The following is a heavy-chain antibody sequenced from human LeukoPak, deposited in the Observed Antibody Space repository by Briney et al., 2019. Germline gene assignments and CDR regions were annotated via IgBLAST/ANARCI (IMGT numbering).Heavy chain of an antibody. J-gene: IGHJ4*02. D-gene: IGHD6-13*01. V-gene: IGHV1-69*04. CDR2: IIPILGIA. CDR3: ASSSSWYLGY. CDR1: GGTFSSYA. Sequence: SVTVSCKASGGTFSSYAISWVRQAPGQGLEWMGRIIPILGIANYAQKFQGRVTITADKSTSTAYMELSSLRSEDTAVYYCASSSSWYLGYWGQGTLVTVSS.